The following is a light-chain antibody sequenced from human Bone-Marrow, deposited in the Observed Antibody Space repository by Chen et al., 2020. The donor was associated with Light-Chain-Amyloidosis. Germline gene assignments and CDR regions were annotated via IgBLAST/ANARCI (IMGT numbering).Light chain of an antibody. J-gene: IGLJ3*02. V-gene: IGLV3-21*02. CDR3: QVWDRSSDRPV. CDR1: NIGSTS. Sequence: SYVLTQPSSVSVAPGQTATIACGGNNIGSTSVHWYQQTPGQAPLLVVYDDSDQPSGIPARLSGSNAGNTATLTISRGEAGDEADYYCQVWDRSSDRPVFGGGTKLTVL. CDR2: DDS.